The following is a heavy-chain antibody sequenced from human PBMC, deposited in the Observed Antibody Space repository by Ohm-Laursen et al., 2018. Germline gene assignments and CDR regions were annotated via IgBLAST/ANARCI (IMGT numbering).Heavy chain of an antibody. Sequence: GTLSLTCIVSGDSMNNYYWTWIRQPAGKGLEWIGRIYSSGGTNYNPSLKSRVTMSLDTSRNEFSLKVNFVTVADTAVYYCARDNGIYGMDVWGQGTMVIVSS. J-gene: IGHJ6*02. CDR2: IYSSGGT. V-gene: IGHV4-4*07. CDR3: ARDNGIYGMDV. CDR1: GDSMNNYY. D-gene: IGHD2-8*01.